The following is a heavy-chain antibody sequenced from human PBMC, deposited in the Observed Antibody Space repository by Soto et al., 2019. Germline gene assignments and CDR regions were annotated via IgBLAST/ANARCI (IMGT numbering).Heavy chain of an antibody. CDR1: GGSLSNFG. Sequence: QVQLVQSGAEVKKPGSSVKVSCTASGGSLSNFGISWVRQAPGQGLEWLGAIIPVFGTPNYGQKFQDRVTINEDESTTTVYMEVRSLTSEDTAVYYCARGDATKIVVTTYYAMDVWGQGTTVTVSS. J-gene: IGHJ6*02. CDR2: IIPVFGTP. D-gene: IGHD3-22*01. V-gene: IGHV1-69*12. CDR3: ARGDATKIVVTTYYAMDV.